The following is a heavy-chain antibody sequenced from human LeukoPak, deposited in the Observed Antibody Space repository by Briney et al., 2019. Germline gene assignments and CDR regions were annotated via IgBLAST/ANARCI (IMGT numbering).Heavy chain of an antibody. CDR3: ARGAGMDV. CDR1: GFNFSSYW. V-gene: IGHV3-7*01. Sequence: GGSLRLSCAASGFNFSSYWMNWVRQAPGKGLEWVANIKQDGSENFSVDSVKGRFTISRDNAKNSLYLQMNSLRAEDTAVYYCARGAGMDVWGQGTTVTVSS. J-gene: IGHJ6*02. CDR2: IKQDGSEN.